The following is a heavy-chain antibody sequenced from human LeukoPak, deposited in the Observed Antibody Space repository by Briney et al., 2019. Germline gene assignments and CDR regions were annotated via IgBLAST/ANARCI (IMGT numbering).Heavy chain of an antibody. CDR1: AGSITGYY. Sequence: SGTLSLTCTVSAGSITGYYWTWIRQPAGKGLEWVGRISDSGRTYYNPSLEGRGTISLDTSNNQFSLKVTSVTAADTAVYYCARGTNMTPITASYSFVYWGQATLVSASS. J-gene: IGHJ4*02. CDR3: ARGTNMTPITASYSFVY. V-gene: IGHV4-4*07. CDR2: ISDSGRT. D-gene: IGHD1-1*01.